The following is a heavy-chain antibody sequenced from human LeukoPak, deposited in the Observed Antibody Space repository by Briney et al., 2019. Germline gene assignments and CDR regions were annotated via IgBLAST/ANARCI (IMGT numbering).Heavy chain of an antibody. J-gene: IGHJ4*02. V-gene: IGHV1-2*02. CDR2: VNPDSGGT. D-gene: IGHD3-10*01. Sequence: VASVTVSCKTSGYTFTDFYIYWVRQAPGQGLEWMGWVNPDSGGTNYPQKFQGRVTMTRDTSTSTVYMELNSLTSDDTAVYYCARGNYYGSGSLFYGWGQGTLVSVSS. CDR3: ARGNYYGSGSLFYG. CDR1: GYTFTDFY.